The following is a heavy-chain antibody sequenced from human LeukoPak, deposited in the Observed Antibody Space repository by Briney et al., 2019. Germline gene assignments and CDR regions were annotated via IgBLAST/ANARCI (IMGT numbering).Heavy chain of an antibody. CDR1: GFTFSSYA. J-gene: IGHJ4*02. V-gene: IGHV3-23*01. CDR3: AKGSVVGRNYFDY. CDR2: ICGSGGST. D-gene: IGHD2-15*01. Sequence: GGSLRLSCAASGFTFSSYAMSWVRQAPGKGLEWVSAICGSGGSTYYADSVKGRFTISRDNSKNTLYLQMNSLRAEDTAVYYCAKGSVVGRNYFDYWGQGTLVTVSS.